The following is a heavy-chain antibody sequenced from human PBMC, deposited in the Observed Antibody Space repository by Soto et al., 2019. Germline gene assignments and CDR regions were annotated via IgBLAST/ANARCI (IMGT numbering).Heavy chain of an antibody. Sequence: GESLRLSCAASGFTFSSYWMSWVRQAPGKGLEWVANIKQDGSEKYYVDSVKGRFTISRDNTKNSLYLQMNSLRAEDTAVYYCARSHNRWKFFDYWGQGTLVTVSS. V-gene: IGHV3-7*01. D-gene: IGHD1-1*01. CDR1: GFTFSSYW. CDR3: ARSHNRWKFFDY. J-gene: IGHJ4*02. CDR2: IKQDGSEK.